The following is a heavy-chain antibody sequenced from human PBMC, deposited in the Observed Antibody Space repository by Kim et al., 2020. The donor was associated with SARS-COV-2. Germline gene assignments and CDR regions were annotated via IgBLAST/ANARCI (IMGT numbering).Heavy chain of an antibody. CDR1: GFTFDDFS. Sequence: GGSLRLSCSASGFTFDDFSMHWVRQVPGRGLEWVSGISWNGGTMGYADSVKGRFTISRDNAKNSLYLQMNSLRPEDTALYYCVKDLSHYYYSGSSAFDY. CDR3: VKDLSHYYYSGSSAFDY. V-gene: IGHV3-9*01. J-gene: IGHJ4*01. D-gene: IGHD3-10*01. CDR2: ISWNGGTM.